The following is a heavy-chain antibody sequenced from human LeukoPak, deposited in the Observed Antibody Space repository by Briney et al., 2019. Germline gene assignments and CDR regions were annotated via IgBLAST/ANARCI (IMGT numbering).Heavy chain of an antibody. Sequence: GGSLRLSCAASGFTFSSYAMSWVRQAPGKGLEWVSSINNSGGGTYYADSVKGRFTISRDNAKNTLYLQMNSLRAEDTAVYYCARDVNWGIDTGYYFDYWGQGTLVTVSS. CDR1: GFTFSSYA. CDR3: ARDVNWGIDTGYYFDY. V-gene: IGHV3-23*01. D-gene: IGHD7-27*01. J-gene: IGHJ4*02. CDR2: INNSGGGT.